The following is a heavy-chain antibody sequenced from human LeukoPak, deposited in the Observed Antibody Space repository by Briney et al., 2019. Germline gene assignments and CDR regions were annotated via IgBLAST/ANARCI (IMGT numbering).Heavy chain of an antibody. CDR3: ARVPGRYSSSWYGPEDWTV. CDR1: GFTLSNFW. D-gene: IGHD6-13*01. V-gene: IGHV3-7*04. CDR2: IKQDETEK. J-gene: IGHJ6*02. Sequence: GGSLRLSCTASGFTLSNFWMGWVRQAPGKGLEWVANIKQDETEKFYLGSVKGRFTISRDNAKNSLYLQMNSLRAEDTAVYYCARVPGRYSSSWYGPEDWTVWGQGTTVTVSS.